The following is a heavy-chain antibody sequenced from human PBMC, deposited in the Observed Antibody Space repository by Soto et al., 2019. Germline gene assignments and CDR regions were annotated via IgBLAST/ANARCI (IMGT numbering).Heavy chain of an antibody. V-gene: IGHV5-10-1*01. Sequence: PAASLKFSGKGSGYSFTSYWISWVRQRPGKGLEGMGRIDPSDSYTNYSPSFQGRVTISADKSISTAYLQWSSLKASDTAMYYCARQEYSSSSPLAYYYYYGMDVWGQGTTVTVSS. J-gene: IGHJ6*02. CDR3: ARQEYSSSSPLAYYYYYGMDV. CDR2: IDPSDSYT. D-gene: IGHD6-6*01. CDR1: GYSFTSYW.